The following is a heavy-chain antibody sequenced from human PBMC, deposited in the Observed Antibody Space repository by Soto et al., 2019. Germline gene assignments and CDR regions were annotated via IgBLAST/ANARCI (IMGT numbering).Heavy chain of an antibody. CDR2: ISGSGGST. J-gene: IGHJ4*02. Sequence: EVQLLESGGGLVQPGGSLRLSCATSGFTFSSYAMSWVRQAPGKGLEWVSAISGSGGSTYYADSVKGRFTISRDNSKNTLYLQMNSLRAEDTAVYYCAKMDSSGWYYFDYWGQGTLVTVSS. D-gene: IGHD6-19*01. CDR3: AKMDSSGWYYFDY. V-gene: IGHV3-23*01. CDR1: GFTFSSYA.